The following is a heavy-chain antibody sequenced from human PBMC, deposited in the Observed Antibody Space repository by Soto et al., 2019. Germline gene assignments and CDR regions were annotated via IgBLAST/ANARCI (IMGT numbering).Heavy chain of an antibody. V-gene: IGHV3-23*01. Sequence: GGSLRLSCAASGFTFSSYAMSWVRQAPGKGLEWVSAISGSGGSTYYADSVKGRFTISRDNSKNTLYLQMNSLRAEDTAVYYCANHRSSGWYIGSKNWFDTWGQGTLVTVSS. CDR2: ISGSGGST. J-gene: IGHJ5*02. CDR3: ANHRSSGWYIGSKNWFDT. D-gene: IGHD6-19*01. CDR1: GFTFSSYA.